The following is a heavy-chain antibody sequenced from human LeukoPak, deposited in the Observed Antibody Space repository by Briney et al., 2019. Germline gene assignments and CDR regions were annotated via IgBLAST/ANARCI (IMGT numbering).Heavy chain of an antibody. CDR1: GGSMSSYY. Sequence: PSETLSLTCTVSGGSMSSYYWNWLRQPPGKGLEWIGHIHYNGNTNYNPSLKSGVTISVDTSKKQFSLKLSSVTAADTAVYYCARGYSSGWYRGWFDPWGQGTLVIVSS. CDR2: IHYNGNT. J-gene: IGHJ5*02. D-gene: IGHD6-19*01. CDR3: ARGYSSGWYRGWFDP. V-gene: IGHV4-59*01.